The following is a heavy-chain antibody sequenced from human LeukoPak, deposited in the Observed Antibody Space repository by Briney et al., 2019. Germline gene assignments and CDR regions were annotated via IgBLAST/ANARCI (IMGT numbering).Heavy chain of an antibody. D-gene: IGHD5-18*01. Sequence: GASVKVSCKASGYTFTGYYMHWVRQAPGQGLEWMAWINPNSGGTNYAQKFQDRVTLTRDTSISTAYMELSRLTSDDTAIYYCARDGDSPMVDFDYWGQGTLVTVSS. CDR1: GYTFTGYY. V-gene: IGHV1-2*02. CDR3: ARDGDSPMVDFDY. CDR2: INPNSGGT. J-gene: IGHJ4*02.